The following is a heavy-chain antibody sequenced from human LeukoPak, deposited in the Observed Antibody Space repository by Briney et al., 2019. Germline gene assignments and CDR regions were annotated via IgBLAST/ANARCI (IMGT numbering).Heavy chain of an antibody. J-gene: IGHJ5*02. CDR2: TYYRSKWYN. CDR3: ASGFTSGWPRFDP. Sequence: SQTLSLTCAISGDSVSSNSTAWNWIRQSPSRGLEWLGGTYYRSKWYNEYAVSVKSRITINPDTSKNQFSLHLNSVTPEDTAIYYCASGFTSGWPRFDPWGQGTLVTVSS. CDR1: GDSVSSNSTA. V-gene: IGHV6-1*01. D-gene: IGHD6-19*01.